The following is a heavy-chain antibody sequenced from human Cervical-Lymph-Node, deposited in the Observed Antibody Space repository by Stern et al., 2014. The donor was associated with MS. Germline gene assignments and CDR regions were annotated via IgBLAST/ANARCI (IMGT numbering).Heavy chain of an antibody. CDR1: GYSFTTHY. D-gene: IGHD1-1*01. J-gene: IGHJ5*02. Sequence: QVQLGQSGAEVKKPGASFNVSCEASGYSFTTHYMHWIRQAPGEGPEWGGMRNPNSGTTTYARQFQGRVIITRDTSTSTIYLELTGLRSADTAVYFCTRVQRERRALDHFDPWGQGTLVTVSS. CDR2: RNPNSGTT. V-gene: IGHV1-46*03. CDR3: TRVQRERRALDHFDP.